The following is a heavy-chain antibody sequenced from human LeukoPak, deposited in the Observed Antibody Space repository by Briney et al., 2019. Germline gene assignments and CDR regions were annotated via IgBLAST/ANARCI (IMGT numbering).Heavy chain of an antibody. CDR3: ARLTTVRPFDY. J-gene: IGHJ4*02. V-gene: IGHV4-38-2*02. D-gene: IGHD4-17*01. Sequence: SETLSLTCTVSGYSISSGYYWGWIRQPPGQGLEWIGSIYHSGSTYYNPSLKSRVTISVDTSKNQFSLKLSSVTAADTAVYYCARLTTVRPFDYWGQGTLVTVSS. CDR1: GYSISSGYY. CDR2: IYHSGST.